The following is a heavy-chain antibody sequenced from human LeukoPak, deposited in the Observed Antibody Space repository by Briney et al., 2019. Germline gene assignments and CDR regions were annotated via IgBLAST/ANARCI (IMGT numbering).Heavy chain of an antibody. V-gene: IGHV4-34*01. CDR2: INHSGST. CDR3: ARGAFPSIAVAYY. D-gene: IGHD6-19*01. CDR1: GGSFSGYY. J-gene: IGHJ4*02. Sequence: SETLSLTCAVYGGSFSGYYWSWIRQPPGKGLEWIGEINHSGSTNYNPSLKSRVTISVDTSKNQFSLKLSSVTAADTVVYYCARGAFPSIAVAYYWGQGTLVTVSS.